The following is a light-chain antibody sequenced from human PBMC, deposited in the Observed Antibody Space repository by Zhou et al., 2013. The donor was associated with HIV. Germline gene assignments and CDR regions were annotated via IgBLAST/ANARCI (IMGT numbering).Light chain of an antibody. CDR2: VGS. V-gene: IGKV1-NL1*01. CDR3: QQYYGDLYT. CDR1: QDIRNS. J-gene: IGKJ2*01. Sequence: DIQMTQSPSSLSASVGDRVTITCRASQDIRNSLAWFQHKPGKAPKLLVYVGSRLETGVPSRFSGSGSGTDYTLTISSLQPEDFATYYCQQYYGDLYTFGQGTLVDIK.